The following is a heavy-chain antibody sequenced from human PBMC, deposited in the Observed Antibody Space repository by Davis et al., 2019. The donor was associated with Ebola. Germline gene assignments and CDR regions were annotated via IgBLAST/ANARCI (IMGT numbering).Heavy chain of an antibody. D-gene: IGHD6-13*01. V-gene: IGHV3-74*01. CDR3: AKAAAAGTGVFDY. Sequence: HTGGSLRLSCAASGFTFSDYWMHWVRQAPGKGLVWVSRINSDGSSTNYADSVKGRFTISRDNAKNSLYLQMNSLRAEDTALYYCAKAAAAGTGVFDYWGQGTLVTVSS. CDR1: GFTFSDYW. J-gene: IGHJ4*02. CDR2: INSDGSST.